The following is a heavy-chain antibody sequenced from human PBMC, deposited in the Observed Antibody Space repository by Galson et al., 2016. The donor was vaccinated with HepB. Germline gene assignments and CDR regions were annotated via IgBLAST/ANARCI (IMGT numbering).Heavy chain of an antibody. D-gene: IGHD6-13*01. V-gene: IGHV2-5*02. CDR1: GFSLNTSGVG. CDR2: IYWDDDK. J-gene: IGHJ4*02. CDR3: AHRQLNGPAAYYFDY. Sequence: PALVKPTQTLTLTCSFSGFSLNTSGVGVGWIRQPPGKALEWLALIYWDDDKRYSPSLKSRLTITKDTSKNQVVLSLTNVDLVDTATYYCAHRQLNGPAAYYFDYWGQGTLVTVSS.